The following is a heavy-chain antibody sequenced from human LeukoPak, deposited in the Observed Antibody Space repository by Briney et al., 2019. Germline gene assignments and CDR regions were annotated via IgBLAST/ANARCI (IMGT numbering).Heavy chain of an antibody. CDR1: GYTFTSYY. CDR3: ARGWSYYDI. D-gene: IGHD3-9*01. CDR2: MSPNSGNT. V-gene: IGHV1-8*01. J-gene: IGHJ4*02. Sequence: ASVKVSCKASGYTFTSYYMHWVRQAPGQGLEWMGWMSPNSGNTGYAHKFEDRVTMTADTSITTAYMEFSSLRSDDTAVYYCARGWSYYDIWGQGTPVTVSS.